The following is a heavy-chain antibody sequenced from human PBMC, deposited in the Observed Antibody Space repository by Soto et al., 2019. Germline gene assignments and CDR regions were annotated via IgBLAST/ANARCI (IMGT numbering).Heavy chain of an antibody. D-gene: IGHD6-19*01. CDR2: ISGSGGSP. V-gene: IGHV3-23*01. J-gene: IGHJ4*02. CDR3: AKDGTSGLYYFDF. Sequence: EVQLLESGGGLVQPGGSLRLSCAASGFTFSNYAMNWVRQAPGKGLEWVSTISGSGGSPYYADSVKGRCTISRDNSKNPLYLQMTRLRAGDAAIYYCAKDGTSGLYYFDFWGQGTLVTVSS. CDR1: GFTFSNYA.